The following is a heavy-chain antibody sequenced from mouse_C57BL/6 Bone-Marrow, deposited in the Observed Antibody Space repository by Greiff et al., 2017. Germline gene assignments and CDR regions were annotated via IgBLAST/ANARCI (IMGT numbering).Heavy chain of an antibody. V-gene: IGHV1-54*01. Sequence: QVQLKESGAELVRPGTSVKVSCKASGYAFTNYLIAWVQQRPGQGLEWIGVINPGSGGTNYNEKFKGQATLTADKSSSTPYMQLSSLTSEDSAVYFGARLNYGCSYAAFAYWGQGTLVTVSA. CDR3: ARLNYGCSYAAFAY. D-gene: IGHD1-1*01. CDR1: GYAFTNYL. J-gene: IGHJ3*01. CDR2: INPGSGGT.